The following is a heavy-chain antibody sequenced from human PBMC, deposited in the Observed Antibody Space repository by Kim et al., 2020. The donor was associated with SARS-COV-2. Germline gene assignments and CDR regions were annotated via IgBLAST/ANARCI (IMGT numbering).Heavy chain of an antibody. V-gene: IGHV4-34*01. J-gene: IGHJ2*01. D-gene: IGHD3-10*01. Sequence: SETLSLTCAVYGGSFSGYYWSWIRQPPGKGLEWIGEINHSGSTNYNPSLKSRVTISVDTSKNQFSLKLSSVTAADTAVYYCARGKATMVRGVIPPARHWYFDLWGRGTLVTASS. CDR2: INHSGST. CDR1: GGSFSGYY. CDR3: ARGKATMVRGVIPPARHWYFDL.